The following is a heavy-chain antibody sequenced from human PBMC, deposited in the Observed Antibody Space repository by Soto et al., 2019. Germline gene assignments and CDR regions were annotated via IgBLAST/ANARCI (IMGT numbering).Heavy chain of an antibody. J-gene: IGHJ6*02. Sequence: SGGSLRLSCAASGFTFSTYGMHWVRQAPGKGLEWVAAIWYDGSDKYYGDSVKGRFTISRDNSKNTLYLQMNSLRAEDTAVYYCAKENIVVVPAARKPADYYYGMDVWGQGXTVTVYS. D-gene: IGHD2-2*01. CDR1: GFTFSTYG. CDR3: AKENIVVVPAARKPADYYYGMDV. CDR2: IWYDGSDK. V-gene: IGHV3-33*06.